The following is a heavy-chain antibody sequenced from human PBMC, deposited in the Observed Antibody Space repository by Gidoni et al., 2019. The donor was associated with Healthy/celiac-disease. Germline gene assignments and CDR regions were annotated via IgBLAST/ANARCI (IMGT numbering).Heavy chain of an antibody. Sequence: QVQLVQSGAELKKPGDSVQVSCKASGYTVTSSDINWVRQATGQGLELMGWMNPNCGNTGYGQKFQGRVTMTRNTSISTAYMELSSLRSEDTAVDYCASSGSSAFDYWGQGTLVTVSS. CDR2: MNPNCGNT. V-gene: IGHV1-8*01. CDR1: GYTVTSSD. CDR3: ASSGSSAFDY. D-gene: IGHD1-26*01. J-gene: IGHJ4*01.